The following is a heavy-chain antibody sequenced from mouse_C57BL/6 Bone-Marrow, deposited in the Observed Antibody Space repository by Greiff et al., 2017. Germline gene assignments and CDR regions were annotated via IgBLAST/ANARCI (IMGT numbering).Heavy chain of an antibody. CDR3: VRAYDYDDYTMDY. J-gene: IGHJ4*01. V-gene: IGHV1-64*01. D-gene: IGHD2-4*01. CDR1: GYTFTNYW. Sequence: QVQLQQPGAELVKPGASVKLSCKASGYTFTNYWMHWVKQRPGQGLEWIGMMHPKGGSPDYNEKFKSEATLSVDKSSRTAYMELSSLTSEDSAFYYCVRAYDYDDYTMDYWGQGTAVTVSS. CDR2: MHPKGGSP.